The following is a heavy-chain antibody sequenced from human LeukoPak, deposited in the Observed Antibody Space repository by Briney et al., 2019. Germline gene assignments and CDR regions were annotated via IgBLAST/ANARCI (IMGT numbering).Heavy chain of an antibody. Sequence: GGTLRISCAATGLSFSKYGMHWVRQAPVKRLDWVAVISSDGSDKYYADSVKGRFTISRDNSKNTLYLQMNSLSFLFTQKTAYENDTSGDLDYWGQGTLVTVSS. D-gene: IGHD3-22*01. J-gene: IGHJ4*02. CDR2: ISSDGSDK. CDR3: ENDTSGDLDY. CDR1: GLSFSKYG. V-gene: IGHV3-30*03.